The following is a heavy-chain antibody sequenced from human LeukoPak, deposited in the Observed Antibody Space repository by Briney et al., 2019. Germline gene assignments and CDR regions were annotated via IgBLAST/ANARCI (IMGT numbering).Heavy chain of an antibody. J-gene: IGHJ4*02. CDR3: AEGYYDYVWGSYYFDY. CDR1: GFTFNSYA. D-gene: IGHD3-16*01. V-gene: IGHV3-23*01. Sequence: GGSLRLSCAASGFTFNSYAMSWVRQAPGKGLEWVSAISGSGGSTYYADSVKGRFTISRDNSRDKLYLQMNSLRAEDTAVYYCAEGYYDYVWGSYYFDYWGQGTLVTVSS. CDR2: ISGSGGST.